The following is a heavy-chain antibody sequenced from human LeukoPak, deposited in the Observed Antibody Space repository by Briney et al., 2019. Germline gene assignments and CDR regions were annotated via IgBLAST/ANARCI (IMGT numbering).Heavy chain of an antibody. V-gene: IGHV4-39*01. CDR2: IYYTGST. Sequence: SETLSLACTVSGGSISSNGYYWGWIRQSPGEGLEWIGNIYYTGSTYYNASLQSRVTISIDMSKNQFSLRLSSVTAADTAMYYCVKSGGYGLIDYWGQGTLVTVSS. D-gene: IGHD6-19*01. CDR3: VKSGGYGLIDY. CDR1: GGSISSNGYY. J-gene: IGHJ4*02.